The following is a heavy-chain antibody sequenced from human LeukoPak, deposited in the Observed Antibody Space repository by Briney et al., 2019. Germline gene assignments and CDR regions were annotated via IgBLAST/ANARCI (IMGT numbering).Heavy chain of an antibody. V-gene: IGHV3-7*03. J-gene: IGHJ4*02. CDR1: GFTFSSYW. Sequence: PGGSLRLSCAASGFTFSSYWMNWARQAPGKGLEWVASINHNGNVNYYVDSVKGRFTISRDNAKNSLYLQMSNLRAEDTAVYFCAREGHWHTNTFDYWGQGTLVTVSS. CDR2: INHNGNVN. D-gene: IGHD2-2*01. CDR3: AREGHWHTNTFDY.